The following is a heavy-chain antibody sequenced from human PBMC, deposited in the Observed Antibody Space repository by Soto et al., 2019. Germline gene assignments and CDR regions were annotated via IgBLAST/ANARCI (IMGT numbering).Heavy chain of an antibody. CDR3: APRLAVPQNYYFDY. CDR2: IYWDDDK. J-gene: IGHJ4*02. CDR1: GFSLSTSGVG. D-gene: IGHD1-1*01. V-gene: IGHV2-5*02. Sequence: QITLKESGPTLVKPTQTLTLTCTFSGFSLSTSGVGVGWIRQPPGKALEWLALIYWDDDKRYSPSLKSRLTITKDTSKTQVVLTMTTMDPVDTATYYCAPRLAVPQNYYFDYWGQGTLVTVSS.